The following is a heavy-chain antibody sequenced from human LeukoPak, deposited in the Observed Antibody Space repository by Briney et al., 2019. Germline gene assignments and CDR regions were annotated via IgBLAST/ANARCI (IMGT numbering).Heavy chain of an antibody. D-gene: IGHD5-18*01. CDR3: ARDRGYSYGLWDDYYYMDV. Sequence: GGSLRLSCAASGFTFSSYEMNWVRQAPGKGLEWVSYISSSGSTIYYADSVKGRFTISRDNAKNSLYLQMNSLRAEDTAVYYCARDRGYSYGLWDDYYYMDVWGKGTTVTISS. J-gene: IGHJ6*03. CDR1: GFTFSSYE. CDR2: ISSSGSTI. V-gene: IGHV3-48*03.